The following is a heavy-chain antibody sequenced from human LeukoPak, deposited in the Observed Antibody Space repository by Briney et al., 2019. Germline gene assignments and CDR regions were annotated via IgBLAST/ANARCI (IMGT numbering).Heavy chain of an antibody. CDR2: IYYSGST. CDR3: ARATVTIAFDI. CDR1: GGSISSYY. J-gene: IGHJ3*02. Sequence: SETLSLTCTVSGGSISSYYWSWIRQPPGKGLEWIGYIYYSGSTNCNPSLKSRVTISVDTSKNQFSLKLSSVTAADTAVYYCARATVTIAFDIWGQGTMVTVSS. D-gene: IGHD4-17*01. V-gene: IGHV4-59*08.